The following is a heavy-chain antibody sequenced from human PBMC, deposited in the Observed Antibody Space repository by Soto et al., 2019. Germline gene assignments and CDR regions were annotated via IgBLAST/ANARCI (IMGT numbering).Heavy chain of an antibody. D-gene: IGHD5-18*01. CDR3: ARVGAMVTLLSYYNAMDV. CDR1: GFAFSSYT. Sequence: EVQLVESGGGLVPPGGSLRLSCAGSGFAFSSYTMTWVRQAPGKGLGWISYISSPSTSTFYADSVKGRFTTSRDNAKDSLYLQMNNLKADDTAVYYCARVGAMVTLLSYYNAMDVWGQGTTVIVSS. V-gene: IGHV3-48*01. CDR2: ISSPSTST. J-gene: IGHJ6*02.